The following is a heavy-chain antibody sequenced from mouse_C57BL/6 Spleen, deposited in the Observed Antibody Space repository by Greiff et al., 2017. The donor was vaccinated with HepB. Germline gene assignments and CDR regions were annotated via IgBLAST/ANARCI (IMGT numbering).Heavy chain of an antibody. V-gene: IGHV5-12*01. CDR2: ISNGGGST. Sequence: EVKLVESGGGLVQPGGSLKLSCAASGFTFRDYYMYWVRQTPEKRLEWVAYISNGGGSTYYPDTVKGRFTISRDNAKNTLYLQMSRLKSEDTAMYYCARPKLTGTSYYFDYWGQGTTLTVSS. CDR3: ARPKLTGTSYYFDY. CDR1: GFTFRDYY. J-gene: IGHJ2*01. D-gene: IGHD4-1*01.